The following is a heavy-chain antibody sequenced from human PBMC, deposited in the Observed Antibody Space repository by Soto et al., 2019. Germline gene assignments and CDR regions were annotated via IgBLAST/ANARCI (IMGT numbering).Heavy chain of an antibody. CDR1: GDSVSSGGSY. CDR2: IYDSGRA. D-gene: IGHD3-10*01. V-gene: IGHV4-31*03. J-gene: IGHJ5*02. Sequence: PSETLSLTCSVSGDSVSSGGSYWSWVRQHPGRGLEWIGFIYDSGRAYYNPSLKSRVIVSVDTSQNQFSLKLSSVTAADTAVYYCARAMVRGPFNWFDPWGLGTLVTVSS. CDR3: ARAMVRGPFNWFDP.